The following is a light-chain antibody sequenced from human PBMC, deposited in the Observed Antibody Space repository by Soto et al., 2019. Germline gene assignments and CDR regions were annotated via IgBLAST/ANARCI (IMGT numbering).Light chain of an antibody. CDR1: QGINSW. CDR2: TAS. CDR3: QQANSFPIT. Sequence: DIQMTQSPSSVSASVGDRVTITCRASQGINSWLAWYQQKPGKAPKLLISTASNLQSGVPSRFSGSGSGTDFTLTISSLQSEDCATYYCQQANSFPITFGQGTRLEIK. V-gene: IGKV1D-12*01. J-gene: IGKJ5*01.